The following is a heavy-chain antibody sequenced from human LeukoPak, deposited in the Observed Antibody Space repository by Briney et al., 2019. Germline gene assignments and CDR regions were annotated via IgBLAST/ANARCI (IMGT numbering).Heavy chain of an antibody. CDR2: ISSSSSTI. D-gene: IGHD3-3*01. Sequence: PGGSLRLSCAASGFTFSSYSTNWVRQAPGKGLEWVSYISSSSSTIYYADSVKGRFTISRDNSKNTLYLQMNSLRAEDTAVYYCAREGTIFGVVIPYYFDYWGQGTLVTVSS. V-gene: IGHV3-48*01. CDR3: AREGTIFGVVIPYYFDY. CDR1: GFTFSSYS. J-gene: IGHJ4*02.